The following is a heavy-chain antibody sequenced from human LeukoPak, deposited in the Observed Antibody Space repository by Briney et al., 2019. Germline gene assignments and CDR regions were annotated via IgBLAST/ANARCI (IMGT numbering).Heavy chain of an antibody. CDR3: ARIGYSSSSFDY. CDR1: GFTFSSYA. CDR2: INQDGSVK. J-gene: IGHJ4*02. D-gene: IGHD6-6*01. V-gene: IGHV3-7*01. Sequence: GGSLRLSCAASGFTFSSYAMSWVRQAPGKGLEWVANINQDGSVKYYVNSVKGRFTISRDNAKNSMYLHMDSPRVEDTAVYICARIGYSSSSFDYWGQGTLVTVSS.